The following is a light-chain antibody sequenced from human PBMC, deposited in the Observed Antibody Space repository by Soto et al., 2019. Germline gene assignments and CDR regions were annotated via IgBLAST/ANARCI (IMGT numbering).Light chain of an antibody. CDR1: QSLLHSNGYNY. CDR2: LAS. J-gene: IGKJ4*01. CDR3: MQLLHPPLT. V-gene: IGKV2-28*01. Sequence: DVVMTQSPLSLPVTPGEPASISCRSNQSLLHSNGYNYLAWFLQKAGQSPQLLIYLASSRASGVPDRFSGSGSGTDFTLEISSVEAEDVGIYYCMQLLHPPLTFGGGTKVEIK.